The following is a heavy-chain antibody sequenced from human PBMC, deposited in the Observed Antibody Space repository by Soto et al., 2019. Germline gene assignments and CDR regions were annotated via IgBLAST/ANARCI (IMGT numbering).Heavy chain of an antibody. Sequence: SETLSLTCTVSGGSISSSNYYSWAWIRQPPGEGLEYIGNIYYSGNTYYSPSLNSRVTISLDTSKSQLSLTLRSVTAADTAVYYCARHARRGNSWGGDCWGQGSLVTVSS. CDR3: ARHARRGNSWGGDC. V-gene: IGHV4-39*01. D-gene: IGHD6-6*01. CDR2: IYYSGNT. J-gene: IGHJ4*02. CDR1: GGSISSSNYY.